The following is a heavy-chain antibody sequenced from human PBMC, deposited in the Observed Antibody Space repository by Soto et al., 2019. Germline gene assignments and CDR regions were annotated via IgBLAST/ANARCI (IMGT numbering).Heavy chain of an antibody. CDR2: LNHSGST. CDR1: GGSFSGYY. Sequence: QVQLQQWGAGLLKPSETLSLTCAVYGGSFSGYYWSWIRQPPGKGLEWIGELNHSGSTKYNPSLKSRLTISVATSKNQFSLKLSSVTAADSAVYYCARGYGTSWGQGTLVTVSS. CDR3: ARGYGTS. D-gene: IGHD3-10*01. J-gene: IGHJ5*02. V-gene: IGHV4-34*01.